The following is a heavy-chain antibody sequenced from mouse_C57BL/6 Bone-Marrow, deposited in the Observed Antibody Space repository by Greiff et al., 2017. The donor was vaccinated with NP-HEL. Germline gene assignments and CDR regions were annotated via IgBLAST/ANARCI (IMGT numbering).Heavy chain of an antibody. CDR2: IDPNSGGT. V-gene: IGHV1-72*01. J-gene: IGHJ1*03. CDR3: ARYYYGSRGWYFDV. CDR1: GYTFTSYW. Sequence: QVQLQQPGADLVKPGASVKLSCKASGYTFTSYWMHWVKQRPGRGLEWIGRIDPNSGGTKFNEKFKTKATLTVDKPSSAAYMQLSSLTSEDSAVYYCARYYYGSRGWYFDVGGTGPTVTVSS. D-gene: IGHD1-1*01.